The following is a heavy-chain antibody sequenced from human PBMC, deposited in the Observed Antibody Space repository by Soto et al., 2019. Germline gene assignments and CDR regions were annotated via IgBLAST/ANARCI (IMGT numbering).Heavy chain of an antibody. Sequence: PGGSLRLSCAASGFTFSSYGMHWVRQAPGKGLEWVAVIWYDGSNKYYADSVKGRFTISRDNSKNTLYLQMNSLRAEDTAVYYCARDRYCSSTSCYYYGMDVWGQGTTVTVSS. CDR2: IWYDGSNK. V-gene: IGHV3-33*01. D-gene: IGHD2-2*01. CDR1: GFTFSSYG. J-gene: IGHJ6*02. CDR3: ARDRYCSSTSCYYYGMDV.